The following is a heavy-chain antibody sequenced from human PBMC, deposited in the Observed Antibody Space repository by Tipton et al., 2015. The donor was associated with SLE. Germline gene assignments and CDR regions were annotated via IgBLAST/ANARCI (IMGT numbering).Heavy chain of an antibody. D-gene: IGHD3-16*01. CDR1: GFTFSSYP. CDR3: ARGTSDRGYYHMDV. J-gene: IGHJ6*02. CDR2: IRNKDKSYTT. Sequence: SLRLSCTTSGFTFSSYPMIWVRQAPGKGLEWVGRIRNKDKSYTTEYAASVKGRFTISRDDSKNSLYLQMNNLKTEETAVYYCARGTSDRGYYHMDVWGQGTTVTVSS. V-gene: IGHV3-72*01.